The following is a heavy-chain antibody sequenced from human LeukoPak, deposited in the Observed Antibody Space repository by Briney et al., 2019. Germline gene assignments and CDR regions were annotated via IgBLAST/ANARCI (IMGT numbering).Heavy chain of an antibody. J-gene: IGHJ4*02. CDR3: ARVACRSSSYISGIDY. V-gene: IGHV3-53*01. D-gene: IGHD6-6*01. CDR2: IYSGGST. Sequence: GGSLRLSCAASSFTLSSNYMSWVRQAPGKGREWVSVIYSGGSTYYAYSVKGRFTISRDNSKNTLYLQMNSLRAEDTAVYYWARVACRSSSYISGIDYWGQGTLVTVSS. CDR1: SFTLSSNY.